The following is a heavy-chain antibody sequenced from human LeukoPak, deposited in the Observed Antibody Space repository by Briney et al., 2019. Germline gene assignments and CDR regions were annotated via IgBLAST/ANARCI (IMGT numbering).Heavy chain of an antibody. CDR3: VRGLNSFDL. CDR1: GFSFSDHF. V-gene: IGHV3-72*01. Sequence: GGSLRLSCAVSGFSFSDHFLDWVRQTPGRGLEWVGRSRIKADGYITQYAASVKDRFTISRDESKDSLHLQMNSLKTEDTAVYYCVRGLNSFDLSGQGTPVTVSS. CDR2: SRIKADGYIT. J-gene: IGHJ4*02.